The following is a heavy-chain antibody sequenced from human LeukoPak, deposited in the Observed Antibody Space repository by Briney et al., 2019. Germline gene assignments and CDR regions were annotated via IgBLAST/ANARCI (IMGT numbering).Heavy chain of an antibody. D-gene: IGHD5-18*01. CDR3: ARGYSYGRNWYFDL. CDR2: ISSSSSYI. Sequence: GGSLRLSCAASGFTFSSYSMNWVRQAPGKGLEWVSSISSSSSYIYYADSVKGRFTISRDNAKNSVFLQMNSLIVEDTALFYCARGYSYGRNWYFDLWGRGTLVTVSS. V-gene: IGHV3-21*04. CDR1: GFTFSSYS. J-gene: IGHJ2*01.